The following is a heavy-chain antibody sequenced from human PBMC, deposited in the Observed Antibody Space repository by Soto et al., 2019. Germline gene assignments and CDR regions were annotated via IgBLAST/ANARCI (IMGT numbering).Heavy chain of an antibody. CDR3: ARGAIFGVAYGMDV. CDR2: IIPIFGTA. J-gene: IGHJ6*02. V-gene: IGHV1-69*12. D-gene: IGHD3-3*01. Sequence: QVQLVQSGAEVKKPGSSVKVSCKASGGTFSSYAISWVRQAPGQGLEWMGGIIPIFGTANYAQKFQGRVTITADDSTSTAYRELSSLRSEDTAVYYCARGAIFGVAYGMDVWGQGTPVTVSS. CDR1: GGTFSSYA.